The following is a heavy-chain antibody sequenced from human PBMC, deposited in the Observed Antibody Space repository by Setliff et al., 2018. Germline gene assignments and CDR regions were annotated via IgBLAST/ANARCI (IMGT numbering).Heavy chain of an antibody. V-gene: IGHV4-61*02. J-gene: IGHJ6*03. CDR1: GGSVSSGSYY. D-gene: IGHD6-19*01. Sequence: SETLSLTCTVSGGSVSSGSYYWSWIRQPAGKGLEWIGRLYTGGSTNYNPALKSRVSFSVDASKNHFSLKLNDVTAADTAVYYCAREQWLDPPGYYYMDVWAKGTTVTVSS. CDR2: LYTGGST. CDR3: AREQWLDPPGYYYMDV.